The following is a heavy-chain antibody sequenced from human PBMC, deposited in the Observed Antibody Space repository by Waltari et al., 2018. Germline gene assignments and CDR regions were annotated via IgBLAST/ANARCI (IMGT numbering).Heavy chain of an antibody. Sequence: EVQLLESGGDWVQPGGSLRLSCAASGFTFGTYAMRWVRQAPGKGVGSVSCHSSDAVITKYADSLKGRFTISRDNSKNTLYLQMNSLRAEDTALYYCAKGAPLGCNRLRCGDAFDVWGQGTMVTVSS. CDR2: HSSDAVIT. V-gene: IGHV3-23*01. J-gene: IGHJ3*01. D-gene: IGHD3-16*02. CDR3: AKGAPLGCNRLRCGDAFDV. CDR1: GFTFGTYA.